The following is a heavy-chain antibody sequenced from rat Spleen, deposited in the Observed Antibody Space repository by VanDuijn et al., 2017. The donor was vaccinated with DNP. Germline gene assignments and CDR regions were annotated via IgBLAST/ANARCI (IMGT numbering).Heavy chain of an antibody. CDR3: ARHGGLRALDWIAY. CDR1: GFTFSDYA. CDR2: ISPSGGST. J-gene: IGHJ3*01. Sequence: EVQLVESGGGLVQPGRSMKLSCAASGFTFSDYAMAWVRQAPTKGLEWVASISPSGGSTYYRDSVKGRLPISRDNGKGTLYLQMDSLGSEETATYDCARHGGLRALDWIAYWGQGTLVTVSS. D-gene: IGHD1-11*01. V-gene: IGHV5-25*01.